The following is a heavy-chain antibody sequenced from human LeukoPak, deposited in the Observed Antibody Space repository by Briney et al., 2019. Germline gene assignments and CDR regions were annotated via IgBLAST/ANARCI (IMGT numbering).Heavy chain of an antibody. V-gene: IGHV1-69*05. Sequence: ASVKVSCKASGGTFSSYAISWVRQAPGQGLEWMGGIIPIFGTANYAQKFQGRVTITTDESTSTAYMELSSLRSEDTAVYYCAGAPEARIAVAGTFDYWGQGTLVTVSS. CDR1: GGTFSSYA. CDR2: IIPIFGTA. CDR3: AGAPEARIAVAGTFDY. J-gene: IGHJ4*02. D-gene: IGHD6-19*01.